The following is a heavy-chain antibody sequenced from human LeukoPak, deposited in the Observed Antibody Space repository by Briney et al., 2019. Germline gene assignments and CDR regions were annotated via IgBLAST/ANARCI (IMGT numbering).Heavy chain of an antibody. CDR2: IYSGGST. Sequence: GGPLRLSCAASGFTVSSNYMSWVRQAPGKGLEWVSVIYSGGSTYYADSVKGRFTISRDNSKNTLYLQMNSLRAEDTAVYYCARVVGGSQDYYYYGMDVWGQGTTVTVSS. D-gene: IGHD1-26*01. V-gene: IGHV3-53*01. CDR1: GFTVSSNY. CDR3: ARVVGGSQDYYYYGMDV. J-gene: IGHJ6*02.